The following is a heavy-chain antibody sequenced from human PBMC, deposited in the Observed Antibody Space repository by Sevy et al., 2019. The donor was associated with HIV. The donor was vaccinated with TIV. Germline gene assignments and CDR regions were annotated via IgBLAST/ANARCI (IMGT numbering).Heavy chain of an antibody. CDR3: ARAVLEISTWRSDY. D-gene: IGHD1-1*01. V-gene: IGHV3-21*01. Sequence: GGSLRLSCAASGFTFNSYRMTWVRQAPGKGLEWVSCISSTSGYINYADSVKGRFTISRDNAKNLLYLQMDSLRVEDTAVYYCARAVLEISTWRSDYWGQGTLVTVSS. CDR2: ISSTSGYI. J-gene: IGHJ4*02. CDR1: GFTFNSYR.